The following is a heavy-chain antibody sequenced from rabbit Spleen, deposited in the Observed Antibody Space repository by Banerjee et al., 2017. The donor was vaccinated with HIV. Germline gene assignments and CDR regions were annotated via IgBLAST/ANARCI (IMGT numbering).Heavy chain of an antibody. J-gene: IGHJ6*01. CDR3: ARDTGTSFSSYGMDL. Sequence: QQQLEESGGGLVKPGGTLTLTCTASGFSFSSGYYMGWVRQAPGKGLEWIACIGTGSSGVTYYASWAKSRFTISQTSSTTVTLQLTSLTVADTATYFCARDTGTSFSSYGMDLWGPGTLVTVS. CDR1: GFSFSSGYY. CDR2: IGTGSSGVT. D-gene: IGHD7-1*01. V-gene: IGHV1S45*01.